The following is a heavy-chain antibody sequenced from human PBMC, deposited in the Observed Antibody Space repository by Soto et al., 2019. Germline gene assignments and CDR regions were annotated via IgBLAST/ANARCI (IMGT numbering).Heavy chain of an antibody. Sequence: QVQLVQSGAEVKKPGSSVKVSCTASGGTFNFYSISWVRQAHGQGLEWVGRVIPMVGMSDYAQKFQGRVTITADKSTITAYMNLRSLRSEDTAVYYCATNYGSGSAHFDYWGQGTLVTVSS. V-gene: IGHV1-69*02. CDR3: ATNYGSGSAHFDY. CDR1: GGTFNFYS. CDR2: VIPMVGMS. D-gene: IGHD3-10*01. J-gene: IGHJ4*02.